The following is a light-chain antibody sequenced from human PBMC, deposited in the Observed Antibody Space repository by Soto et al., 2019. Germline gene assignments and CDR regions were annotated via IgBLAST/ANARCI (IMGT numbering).Light chain of an antibody. J-gene: IGKJ2*01. Sequence: DIVMTQSPDSLAVSLGERATINCKSSQSVLYSSNNKNYLAWYQQKPGQPPKLLIYWASTRESGVPDRFSGSGSGTVFTLTISRLQAEDVEVYSCKKYYSTPPYTFGRGTKLEIK. CDR2: WAS. CDR1: QSVLYSSNNKNY. CDR3: KKYYSTPPYT. V-gene: IGKV4-1*01.